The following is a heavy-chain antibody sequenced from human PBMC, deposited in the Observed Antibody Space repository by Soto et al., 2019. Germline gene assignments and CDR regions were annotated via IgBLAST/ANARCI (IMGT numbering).Heavy chain of an antibody. V-gene: IGHV3-11*01. J-gene: IGHJ6*03. CDR3: ARSSYYDYIRGSYRLGYMDV. CDR1: GFTFSDYY. CDR2: ISSSGSTI. Sequence: GGSLRLSCAASGFTFSDYYMSWIRQAPGKGLEWVSYISSSGSTIYYADSVKGRFTISRDNAKNSLYLQMNSLRAEDTAVYYCARSSYYDYIRGSYRLGYMDVWGKGTTVTVSS. D-gene: IGHD3-16*02.